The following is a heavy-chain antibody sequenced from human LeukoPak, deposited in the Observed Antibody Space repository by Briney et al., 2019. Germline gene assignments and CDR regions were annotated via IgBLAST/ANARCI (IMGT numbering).Heavy chain of an antibody. CDR2: ISVSGDWT. D-gene: IGHD6-13*01. J-gene: IGHJ4*02. V-gene: IGHV3-23*01. CDR3: ANYRQSITAAGNSREFADY. Sequence: GGSLRLSCEASGFTFSSYYMIWVRQDPGKGLEWVSVISVSGDWTYYADSVKGRFTISRDNSKNTLYLQMNSLRAEDTAVYYCANYRQSITAAGNSREFADYWGQGTLVTVSS. CDR1: GFTFSSYY.